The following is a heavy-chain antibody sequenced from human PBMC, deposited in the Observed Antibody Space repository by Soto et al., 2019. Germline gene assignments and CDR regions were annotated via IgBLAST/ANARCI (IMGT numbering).Heavy chain of an antibody. V-gene: IGHV4-59*04. CDR2: IYYSGST. CDR3: ARVAAVRSDSAGYHGMDV. CDR1: GGSISSYY. J-gene: IGHJ6*02. D-gene: IGHD3-22*01. Sequence: LSLTCTVSGGSISSYYWSWIRQPPGKGLEWIGNIYYSGSTYYNPSLKSRVTISVDTSKNQFSVKLTSVTAADTAVYYCARVAAVRSDSAGYHGMDVWGQGTTVTVSS.